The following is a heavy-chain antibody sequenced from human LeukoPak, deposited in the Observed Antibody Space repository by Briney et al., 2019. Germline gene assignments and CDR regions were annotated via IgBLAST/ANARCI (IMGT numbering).Heavy chain of an antibody. J-gene: IGHJ6*03. Sequence: PGGSLRLSCATSGFTFDDYAMHWVRQAPGKGLEWVSIISWDGGSTYYADSVKGRFTISRDNSKNSLYLQMKSLRAEDTALYYCTKSVLMDGFSYYMDVRGKGTAVTVSS. CDR1: GFTFDDYA. CDR2: ISWDGGST. V-gene: IGHV3-43D*03. CDR3: TKSVLMDGFSYYMDV. D-gene: IGHD5-24*01.